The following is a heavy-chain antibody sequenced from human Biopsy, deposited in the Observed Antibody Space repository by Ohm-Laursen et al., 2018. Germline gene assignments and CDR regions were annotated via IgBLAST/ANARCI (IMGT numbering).Heavy chain of an antibody. Sequence: SETLSLTCTVSGGPIDSYYWSWIRQPPGKALEWIGYIYFTGRTIYNPSLKSRVTMSVNTSKKQFSLSLSSVTAADTAVYYCASAGYNPEWNFDLWGRGTRVTVSS. J-gene: IGHJ2*01. CDR2: IYFTGRT. V-gene: IGHV4-59*12. D-gene: IGHD5-24*01. CDR3: ASAGYNPEWNFDL. CDR1: GGPIDSYY.